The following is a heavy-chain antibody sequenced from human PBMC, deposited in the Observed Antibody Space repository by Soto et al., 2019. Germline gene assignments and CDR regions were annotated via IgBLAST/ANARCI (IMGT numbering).Heavy chain of an antibody. J-gene: IGHJ5*02. V-gene: IGHV4-59*01. CDR1: GGSISSYY. CDR3: AITLGYCSGGSCHNWFAP. D-gene: IGHD2-15*01. Sequence: SETLSLTCTVSGGSISSYYWSWIRQPPGKGLVWIGYIYYSGSTNYNPSLKSRVTISVDTSKNQFSLKLSSVTAADTAVYYCAITLGYCSGGSCHNWFAPWGQGTLVTVSS. CDR2: IYYSGST.